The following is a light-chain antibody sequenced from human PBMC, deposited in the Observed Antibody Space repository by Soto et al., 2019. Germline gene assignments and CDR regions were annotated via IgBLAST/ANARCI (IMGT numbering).Light chain of an antibody. CDR2: WAS. V-gene: IGKV4-1*01. Sequence: DIVMTQSPDSLAASLGERATINCKSSQSVLYSANNKNYLAWYQQKPGQPPKLLIYWASTRESGVPDRFSGSGSGTDFTLTISSLQAEDVAVYYCQQYYSTPPTFGQGTKVEIQ. CDR1: QSVLYSANNKNY. J-gene: IGKJ1*01. CDR3: QQYYSTPPT.